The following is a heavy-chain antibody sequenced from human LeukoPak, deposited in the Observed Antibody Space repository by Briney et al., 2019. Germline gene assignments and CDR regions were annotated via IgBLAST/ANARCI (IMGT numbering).Heavy chain of an antibody. Sequence: GGSLRLSCAASGFTFSDYYMSWIRQAPGKGLEWVSYISSSGSTIYYADSVKGRFTISRDNAKNSLYLQMNSLRAEDTAVYYCARDLAYYDSCGYPSFGYWGQGTLVTVSS. CDR2: ISSSGSTI. CDR3: ARDLAYYDSCGYPSFGY. D-gene: IGHD3-22*01. CDR1: GFTFSDYY. V-gene: IGHV3-11*01. J-gene: IGHJ4*02.